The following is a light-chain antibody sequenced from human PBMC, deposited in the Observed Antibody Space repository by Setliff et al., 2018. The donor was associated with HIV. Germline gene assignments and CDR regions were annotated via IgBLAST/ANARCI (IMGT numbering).Light chain of an antibody. CDR2: RDR. V-gene: IGLV1-47*01. CDR3: AAWDDSLSGVV. J-gene: IGLJ2*01. CDR1: SSNIGNNY. Sequence: QSALAQPPSVSGTPGQRVTISCSGSSSNIGNNYVYWYQHPPGTTPNLRIYRDRHWPSGVPDQFSGSKSGTSASLVISGLRSEDEGDYYCAAWDDSLSGVVFGGGTKVTVL.